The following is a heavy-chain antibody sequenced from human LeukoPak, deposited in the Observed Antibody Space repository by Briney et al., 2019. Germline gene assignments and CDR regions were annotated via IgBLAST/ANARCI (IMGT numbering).Heavy chain of an antibody. V-gene: IGHV4-39*01. D-gene: IGHD2-15*01. Sequence: AETLSLTCTVCGGSIRSCCYYWGWGRQPPGKGLERVESIYYCGSIYYNPSLNSRVTISVDTSKHQLSLKLSSLTAADTAVYYCARPNRYCSGGSCYFDYWGQGTLVTVS. J-gene: IGHJ4*02. CDR2: IYYCGSI. CDR3: ARPNRYCSGGSCYFDY. CDR1: GGSIRSCCYY.